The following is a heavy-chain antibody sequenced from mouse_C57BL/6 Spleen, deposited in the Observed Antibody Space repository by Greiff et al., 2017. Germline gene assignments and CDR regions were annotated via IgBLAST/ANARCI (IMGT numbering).Heavy chain of an antibody. J-gene: IGHJ4*01. CDR1: GFSLSTFGMG. V-gene: IGHV8-8*01. CDR2: IWWDDDK. Sequence: QVTLKVCGPGILQPSQTLSLTCSFSGFSLSTFGMGVGWIRQPSGKGLEWLAHIWWDDDKYYNPALESRLTISKATSKNQVFLKIANVYTADTTTNYCARIANYSNATDYWGQGTSVTVSS. D-gene: IGHD2-5*01. CDR3: ARIANYSNATDY.